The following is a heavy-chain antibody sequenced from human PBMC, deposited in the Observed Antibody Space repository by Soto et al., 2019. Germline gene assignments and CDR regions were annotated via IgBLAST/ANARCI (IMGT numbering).Heavy chain of an antibody. J-gene: IGHJ4*02. CDR3: ARLEYGDRGYFDF. V-gene: IGHV5-51*03. Sequence: EEQLVQSGAEVKKPGESLKISCKGSGYSFTSHWIGWVRQMPGKGLEWMGIIYPGESDTRYSPSFQGQVNISADKSIRTAYLRWSSLKASDTAMYYGARLEYGDRGYFDFWGQGALVTVSS. CDR2: IYPGESDT. CDR1: GYSFTSHW. D-gene: IGHD4-17*01.